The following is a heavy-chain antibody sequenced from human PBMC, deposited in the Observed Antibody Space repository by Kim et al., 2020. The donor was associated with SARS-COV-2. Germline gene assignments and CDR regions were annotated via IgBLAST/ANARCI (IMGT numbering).Heavy chain of an antibody. CDR3: ARGAGDGTLNYYYGMDV. J-gene: IGHJ6*02. CDR1: GGSFSGYY. CDR2: INHSGST. Sequence: SETLSLTCAVYGGSFSGYYWSWIRQPPGKGLEWIGEINHSGSTNYNPSLKSRVTISVDTSTNQFSLKLSSVTAADTAVYYCARGAGDGTLNYYYGMDVWGQGPTGTVSS. D-gene: IGHD1-7*01. V-gene: IGHV4-34*01.